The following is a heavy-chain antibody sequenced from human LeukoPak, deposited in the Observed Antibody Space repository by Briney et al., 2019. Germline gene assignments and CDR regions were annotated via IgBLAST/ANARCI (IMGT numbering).Heavy chain of an antibody. J-gene: IGHJ5*02. CDR1: GGTFSSYA. Sequence: SVKVSCKASGGTFSSYAISWVRQAPGQGLEWMGGIIPIFGTANYAQKFQGRVTITTDESTSTAYMELSSLRSEDTAVYYCARVDTAMVTSGWFDPWGQGTLVTVSS. D-gene: IGHD5-18*01. CDR2: IIPIFGTA. V-gene: IGHV1-69*05. CDR3: ARVDTAMVTSGWFDP.